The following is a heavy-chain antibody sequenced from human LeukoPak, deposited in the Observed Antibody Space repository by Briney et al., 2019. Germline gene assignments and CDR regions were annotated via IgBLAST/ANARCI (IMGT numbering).Heavy chain of an antibody. CDR1: GGSISSGGYY. V-gene: IGHV4-31*03. CDR3: ARVGRYDYFDY. Sequence: SETLSLTCTVSGGSISSGGYYWSWIRQHPGKGLEWIGYIYYSGSTYYNPSLKSRVTITVDTSKNQFSLKLSSVTAADTAVYYCARVGRYDYFDYWGQGTLVTVSS. CDR2: IYYSGST. J-gene: IGHJ4*02. D-gene: IGHD2-2*01.